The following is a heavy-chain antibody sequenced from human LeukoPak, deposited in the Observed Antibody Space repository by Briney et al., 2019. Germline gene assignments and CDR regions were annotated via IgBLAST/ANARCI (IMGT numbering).Heavy chain of an antibody. V-gene: IGHV3-48*04. CDR3: ARAPLRVDYGGNPYYFDY. D-gene: IGHD4-23*01. Sequence: GGSLRLSCAASGFTFSSYSMDWVRQAPGKGLEWVSYISSSSSTIYYADSVKGRFTISRDNAKNSLYLQMNSLRAEDTAVYYCARAPLRVDYGGNPYYFDYWGQGTLVTVSS. CDR1: GFTFSSYS. CDR2: ISSSSSTI. J-gene: IGHJ4*02.